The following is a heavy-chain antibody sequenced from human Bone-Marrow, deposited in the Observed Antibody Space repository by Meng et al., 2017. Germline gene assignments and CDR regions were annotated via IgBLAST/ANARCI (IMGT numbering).Heavy chain of an antibody. CDR1: GGTFSSYA. D-gene: IGHD4-17*01. J-gene: IGHJ4*02. V-gene: IGHV1-69*01. CDR2: IIPIFGTA. Sequence: VQLGESGAGVKKDWVAGKVSCKASGGTFSSYAIRSVRQAPGQGREWMGGIIPIFGTANYAQKFQGRVTITADESTSTAYMELSSLRSEDTAVYYCARTYGDYCFDYWGQGTLVTVSS. CDR3: ARTYGDYCFDY.